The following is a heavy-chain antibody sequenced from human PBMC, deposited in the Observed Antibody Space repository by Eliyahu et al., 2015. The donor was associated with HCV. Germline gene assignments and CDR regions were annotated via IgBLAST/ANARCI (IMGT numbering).Heavy chain of an antibody. CDR1: GFTFNNYG. Sequence: EVQLLESGGGLVQRGGSLRLSCAASGFTFNNYGMSWVRQAPGKGLEWVSGISGSGGSTYYADSVKGRFTISRDNSKNMLYLQMNSLRVEDMAVYYCARGIYGVDYWGQGTLVTISS. D-gene: IGHD4-17*01. CDR2: ISGSGGST. J-gene: IGHJ4*02. V-gene: IGHV3-23*01. CDR3: ARGIYGVDY.